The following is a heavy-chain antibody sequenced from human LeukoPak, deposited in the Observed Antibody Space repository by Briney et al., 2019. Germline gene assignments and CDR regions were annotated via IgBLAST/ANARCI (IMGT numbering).Heavy chain of an antibody. CDR3: ARGYHSDAFDI. Sequence: PSETLSLTCTVSGGSISSGSYYWSWIRQPAGKGLEWIGRTYTSGSTNYNPSLKSRVTISVDTSKNQFSLKLSSLTAADTAVYYCARGYHSDAFDIWGQGTMVTVSS. CDR1: GGSISSGSYY. D-gene: IGHD2-2*01. V-gene: IGHV4-61*02. J-gene: IGHJ3*02. CDR2: TYTSGST.